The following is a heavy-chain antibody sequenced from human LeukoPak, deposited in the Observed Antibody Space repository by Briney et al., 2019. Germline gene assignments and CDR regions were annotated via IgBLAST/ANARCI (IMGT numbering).Heavy chain of an antibody. V-gene: IGHV3-53*05. Sequence: TGGSLRLSCAASGFTVSDNYITWVRQAPAKGLEWASIIYSAGSTFHADSVKGRFAISRDNSKNTVFLQMSSLRIEDTAVYYCARANSSDAFDIWGQGTTVTVSS. J-gene: IGHJ3*02. CDR2: IYSAGST. CDR3: ARANSSDAFDI. D-gene: IGHD5-18*01. CDR1: GFTVSDNY.